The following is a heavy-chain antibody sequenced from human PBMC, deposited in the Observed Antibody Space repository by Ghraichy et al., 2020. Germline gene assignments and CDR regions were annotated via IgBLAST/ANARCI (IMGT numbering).Heavy chain of an antibody. J-gene: IGHJ4*02. CDR1: GFTFSNYG. D-gene: IGHD3-10*01. CDR3: ARDKGRGADYFDY. CDR2: LWFDGNDK. V-gene: IGHV3-33*01. Sequence: GESLNISCAASGFTFSNYGMHWVRQAPGKGLDWVAVLWFDGNDKYYADSVKGRFSISRDNSKNTLYLQMNSLRAEDTAVYYCARDKGRGADYFDYWGQGTLVTVSS.